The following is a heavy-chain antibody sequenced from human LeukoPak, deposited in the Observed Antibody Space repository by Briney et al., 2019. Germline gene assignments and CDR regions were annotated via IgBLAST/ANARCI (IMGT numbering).Heavy chain of an antibody. D-gene: IGHD2-21*01. CDR3: ARQYSGADAFDI. J-gene: IGHJ3*02. CDR2: IYYSGST. CDR1: GGSISSSSYY. V-gene: IGHV4-39*07. Sequence: PSETLSLTCTVSGGSISSSSYYWGWIRQPPGKGLEWIGSIYYSGSTYYNPSLKSRVTISVDTSKNQFSLKLSSVTAADTAVYYCARQYSGADAFDIWGQGTMVTVSS.